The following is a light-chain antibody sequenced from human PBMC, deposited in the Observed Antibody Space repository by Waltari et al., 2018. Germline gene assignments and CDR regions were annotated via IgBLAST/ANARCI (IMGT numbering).Light chain of an antibody. CDR2: DVN. V-gene: IGLV2-14*03. J-gene: IGLJ3*02. CDR1: SSDIGDYNY. CDR3: ASYTSSGALM. Sequence: QSALTQPASVSGSPGQSITVYCTGSSSDIGDYNYVSWYQQHPGKVPKLMIYDVNNRPSGVSHRFFGSKSGNTASLTISGLQPEDEADYYCASYTSSGALMFGGGTKVTVL.